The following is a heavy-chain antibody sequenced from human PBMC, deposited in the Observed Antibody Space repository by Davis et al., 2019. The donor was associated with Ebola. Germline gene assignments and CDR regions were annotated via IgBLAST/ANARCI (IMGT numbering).Heavy chain of an antibody. CDR1: GISFDNSW. CDR2: IYSGGDS. D-gene: IGHD1-1*01. Sequence: PGGSLRLSCVVSGISFDNSWMTWVRQAPGKGLEWLAVIYSGGDSYYADSVQGRFTISRDTSQNTLYLQMRSLRVDDTAVYYCARDLGLEWSHWGQGTLVTVSS. J-gene: IGHJ4*01. V-gene: IGHV3-53*01. CDR3: ARDLGLEWSH.